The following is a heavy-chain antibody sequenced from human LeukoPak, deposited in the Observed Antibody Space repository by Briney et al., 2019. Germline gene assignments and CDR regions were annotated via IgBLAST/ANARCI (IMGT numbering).Heavy chain of an antibody. CDR2: IIPIFVTA. D-gene: IGHD2-15*01. CDR1: GGTFSSYA. CDR3: ARSRLAADGYCSGGSCYGHFDC. Sequence: SVKVSCKASGGTFSSYAISWVRQAPGQGLEWMGGIIPIFVTANYAQKFQGRVTITADESTSTAYMELSSLRSEDTAVYYCARSRLAADGYCSGGSCYGHFDCWGQGTLVTVSS. V-gene: IGHV1-69*13. J-gene: IGHJ4*02.